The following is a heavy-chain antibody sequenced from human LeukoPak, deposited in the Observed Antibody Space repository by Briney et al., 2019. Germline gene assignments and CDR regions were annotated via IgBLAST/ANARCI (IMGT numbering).Heavy chain of an antibody. CDR3: ARVPPESCNSTSCLWGGYYYYYYMDV. V-gene: IGHV4-59*01. CDR1: GGSISSYY. J-gene: IGHJ6*03. CDR2: IYYSGST. D-gene: IGHD2-2*01. Sequence: KSSETLSLTCTVSGGSISSYYWSWIRQPPGKGLEWLGYIYYSGSTNYNPSLKSRVTISVDTSKNQFSLKLSSVTAADTAVYYCARVPPESCNSTSCLWGGYYYYYYMDVWGKGTTVTVSS.